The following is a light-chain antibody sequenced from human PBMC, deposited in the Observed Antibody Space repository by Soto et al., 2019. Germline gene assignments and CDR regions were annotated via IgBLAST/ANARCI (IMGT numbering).Light chain of an antibody. CDR2: GAS. J-gene: IGKJ1*01. V-gene: IGKV3-20*01. Sequence: EIVLTQSPGTLSLSPGEGATLSCRASQSGSSSYLAWYQQRPGQAPRLLIYGASSRATGIPDRFSGSGSGTDFTLTISRLEPEDFAVYYCQQYGSSPWTFGQGTKVEIK. CDR3: QQYGSSPWT. CDR1: QSGSSSY.